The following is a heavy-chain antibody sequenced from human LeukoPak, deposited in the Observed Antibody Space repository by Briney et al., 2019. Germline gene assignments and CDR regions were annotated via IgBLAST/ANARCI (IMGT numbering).Heavy chain of an antibody. J-gene: IGHJ3*02. V-gene: IGHV1-18*01. Sequence: ASVKVSCKASGYTFTSYGISWVRQAPGQGLEWMGWISAYNGNTNYAQKLQGRVTMTTDTSTSTAYMELRSLRSDDTAVYYCARIAAGMEGVDAFDIWGQGTMVTVSS. CDR3: ARIAAGMEGVDAFDI. CDR1: GYTFTSYG. CDR2: ISAYNGNT. D-gene: IGHD6-13*01.